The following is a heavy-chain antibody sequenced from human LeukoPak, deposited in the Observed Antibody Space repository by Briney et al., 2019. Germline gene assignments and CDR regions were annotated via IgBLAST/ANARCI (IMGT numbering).Heavy chain of an antibody. CDR1: GFTFSNYA. V-gene: IGHV3-66*01. Sequence: GGSLRLSCAASGFTFSNYAMSWVRQAPGQGLEWVSVIYSGGSSYYADSVKGRFTISRDNSKNTVYLQMNSLRVEDTAVYYCARGMGGYGGYDYWGQGTLVTVSS. D-gene: IGHD5-12*01. J-gene: IGHJ4*02. CDR2: IYSGGSS. CDR3: ARGMGGYGGYDY.